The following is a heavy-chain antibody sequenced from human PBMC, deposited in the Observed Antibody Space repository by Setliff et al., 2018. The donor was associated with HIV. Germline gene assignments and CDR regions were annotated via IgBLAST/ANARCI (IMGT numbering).Heavy chain of an antibody. J-gene: IGHJ1*01. Sequence: ASVKVSCKASGGTFSSYAISWVRQAPGQGLEWMGGIIPIFGTTNYAQKFQGRVTITTDESTTTAYMELSSLRSEDTAVYYCARDSSGGPTDFQHWGQGTLVTVSS. V-gene: IGHV1-69*05. CDR3: ARDSSGGPTDFQH. CDR2: IIPIFGTT. CDR1: GGTFSSYA. D-gene: IGHD6-25*01.